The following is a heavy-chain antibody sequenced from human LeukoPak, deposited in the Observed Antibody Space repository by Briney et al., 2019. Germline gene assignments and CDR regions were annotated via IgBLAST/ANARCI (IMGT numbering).Heavy chain of an antibody. D-gene: IGHD3-22*01. CDR1: GFTFRYYA. CDR3: AYSDCYDSRGHRSSFDY. Sequence: GGSLRLSCAASGFTFRYYAISWVRQAPGKGLEWVSAISAGGGDTYYADSVKGRFTISRDNSKNTQYLQMNSLRIEGTAIYYCAYSDCYDSRGHRSSFDYWGQGTLVTVSS. J-gene: IGHJ4*02. V-gene: IGHV3-23*01. CDR2: ISAGGGDT.